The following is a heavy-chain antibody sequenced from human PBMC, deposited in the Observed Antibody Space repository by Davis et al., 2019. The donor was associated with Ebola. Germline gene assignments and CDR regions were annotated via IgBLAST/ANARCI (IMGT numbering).Heavy chain of an antibody. V-gene: IGHV3-73*01. Sequence: GESLKISCAASGFTFSSYAMHWVRQASGKGLEWVGRIRSKANSYATAYAASVKGRFTISRDDSKNTAYLQMNSLKTEDTAVYYCKRDYVDYWGQGTLVTVSS. CDR3: KRDYVDY. J-gene: IGHJ4*02. CDR2: IRSKANSYAT. CDR1: GFTFSSYA.